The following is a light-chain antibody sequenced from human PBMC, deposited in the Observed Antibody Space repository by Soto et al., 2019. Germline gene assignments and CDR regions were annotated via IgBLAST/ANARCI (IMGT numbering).Light chain of an antibody. J-gene: IGKJ1*01. V-gene: IGKV3-15*01. CDR3: QQSYSTLWT. CDR1: HSVSSS. Sequence: EVVMTQSPATLSVSPGERSTLSCSASHSVSSSLAWYQQKPGQAPRLLISGASTRATGVPARFSGSGSGTDFTLTISSLQPEDFATYYCQQSYSTLWTFGQGTKVDIK. CDR2: GAS.